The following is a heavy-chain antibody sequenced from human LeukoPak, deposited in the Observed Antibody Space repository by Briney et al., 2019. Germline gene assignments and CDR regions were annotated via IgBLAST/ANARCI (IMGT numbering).Heavy chain of an antibody. V-gene: IGHV4-59*01. D-gene: IGHD2-2*01. CDR3: VGGRDCSSTSCYGL. J-gene: IGHJ4*02. CDR2: IYYSGST. Sequence: SETLSLTCTVSGGSISSYYWSWIRQPPGKGLEWIGYIYYSGSTNYNPSLKSRVTISVDTSKNQFSLKLSSVTAADTAVYYCVGGRDCSSTSCYGLWGQGTLVTVSS. CDR1: GGSISSYY.